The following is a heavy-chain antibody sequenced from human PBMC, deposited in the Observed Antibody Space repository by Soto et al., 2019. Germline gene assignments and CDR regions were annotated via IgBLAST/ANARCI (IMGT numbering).Heavy chain of an antibody. J-gene: IGHJ6*02. V-gene: IGHV1-69*18. CDR2: IIPLIGTA. CDR1: GGTFSTDG. D-gene: IGHD4-4*01. Sequence: QVQLVQSGAEVRKPGSSVTVSCKASGGTFSTDGITWVRQAPGQGLEWMGNIIPLIGTANYAQRFRGRVTITADEATTTDYMELTSLRSADTAGYYCARVVMTTGTASFFYGRDVLGQGTTCNFSS. CDR3: ARVVMTTGTASFFYGRDV.